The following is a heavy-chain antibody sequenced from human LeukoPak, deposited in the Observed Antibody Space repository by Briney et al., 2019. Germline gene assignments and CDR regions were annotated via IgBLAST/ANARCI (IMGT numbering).Heavy chain of an antibody. J-gene: IGHJ4*02. CDR3: AILPTPGGNIDY. Sequence: SVTVSCTASGGTFSSYAISWVRQAPGQGLEWMGGIIPIFGTANYAQKFQGRVTITADESTSTAYMELSSLRSEDTAVYYCAILPTPGGNIDYWGQGTLVTVSS. D-gene: IGHD4-23*01. V-gene: IGHV1-69*13. CDR2: IIPIFGTA. CDR1: GGTFSSYA.